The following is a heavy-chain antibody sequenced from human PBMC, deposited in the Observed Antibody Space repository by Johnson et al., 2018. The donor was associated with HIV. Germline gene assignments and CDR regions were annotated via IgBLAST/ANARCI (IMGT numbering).Heavy chain of an antibody. V-gene: IGHV3-33*01. CDR3: ARVAFGSSYLDVFDI. Sequence: QVQLVESGRGVVQPGRSLRLTCAASRFTFNNYGMHWVRQAPGKGLEWVAVIWYDGSNKYYADSVKGRFTIYRDNSKNTLYLQMKSLRAEDTAVYYCARVAFGSSYLDVFDIWSQGTVVTVSS. CDR2: IWYDGSNK. D-gene: IGHD3-16*01. CDR1: RFTFNNYG. J-gene: IGHJ3*02.